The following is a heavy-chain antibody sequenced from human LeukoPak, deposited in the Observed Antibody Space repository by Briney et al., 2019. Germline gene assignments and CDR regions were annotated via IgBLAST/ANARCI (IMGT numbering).Heavy chain of an antibody. CDR2: IKQDGSEK. CDR1: GFTFSSYW. D-gene: IGHD3-9*01. Sequence: GGSLRLSCAASGFTFSSYWMSWVRQAPGKGLEWVANIKQDGSEKYYVDSVKGRFTISRDNAKNSLYLQMNSLRAEDTAVYYCARGHILTGYYKRGPLDYWGQGTLVTVSS. CDR3: ARGHILTGYYKRGPLDY. V-gene: IGHV3-7*01. J-gene: IGHJ4*02.